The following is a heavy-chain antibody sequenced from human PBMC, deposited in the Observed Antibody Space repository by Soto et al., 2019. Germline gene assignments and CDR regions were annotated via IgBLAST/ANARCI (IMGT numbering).Heavy chain of an antibody. V-gene: IGHV3-30-3*01. CDR3: ARAQRIVGATTQIDY. J-gene: IGHJ4*02. Sequence: SLRLSCAASGFTFSSYAMHWVRQAPGKGLEWVAVISYDGSNKYYADSVKGRFTISRDNSKNTLYLQMNSLRAEDTAVYYCARAQRIVGATTQIDYWGQGTLVTVSS. CDR1: GFTFSSYA. CDR2: ISYDGSNK. D-gene: IGHD1-26*01.